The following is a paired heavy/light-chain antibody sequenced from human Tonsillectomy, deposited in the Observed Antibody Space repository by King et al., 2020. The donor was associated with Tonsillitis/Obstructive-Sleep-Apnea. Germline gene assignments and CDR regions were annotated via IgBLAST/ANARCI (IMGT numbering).Light chain of an antibody. V-gene: IGLV3-1*01. Sequence: YEVTQPPSVSVSPGQTASITCSGDRLGDKFVSWYQQRAGQTPVLVMYQDTKRSSGVPDRYSGSNSGNTATLTISETQPMDEADYFCQAWDSTTVIFGGGTKLTVL. CDR1: RLGDKF. J-gene: IGLJ2*01. CDR3: QAWDSTTVI. CDR2: QDT.
Heavy chain of an antibody. CDR2: IFSNDER. Sequence: QVTLKEAGPVLVKPTETLTLTCTVSGFSLNNARMGVSWIRQPPGKALEWLANIFSNDERFYRASLQSRLTVSKGTSKNQVVLIVSNMAPVDAGTYYCARIPGYCGGGGCFTGDYMDVWDKGTTVSVSS. D-gene: IGHD2-15*01. J-gene: IGHJ6*03. CDR1: GFSLNNARMG. CDR3: ARIPGYCGGGGCFTGDYMDV. V-gene: IGHV2-26*01.